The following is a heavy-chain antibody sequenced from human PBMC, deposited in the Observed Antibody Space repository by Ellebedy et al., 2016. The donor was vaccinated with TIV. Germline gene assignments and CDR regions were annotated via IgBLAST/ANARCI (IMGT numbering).Heavy chain of an antibody. CDR3: ARDTYGHTAPPFY. Sequence: GESLKISCTAAGFTFGDYAMSWFRQPPGKGLEWVGFITSKALGGTTEYAASVKGRFTISRDDSNTIAYLQMNSLKTEDTAVYYCARDTYGHTAPPFYWGQGTLVTVSS. CDR2: ITSKALGGTT. J-gene: IGHJ4*02. D-gene: IGHD3-10*01. CDR1: GFTFGDYA. V-gene: IGHV3-49*03.